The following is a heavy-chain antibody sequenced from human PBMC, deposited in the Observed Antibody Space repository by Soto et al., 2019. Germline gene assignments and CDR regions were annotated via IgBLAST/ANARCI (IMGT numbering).Heavy chain of an antibody. CDR1: GFTFISYA. V-gene: IGHV3-23*01. CDR2: ISGSGGST. CDR3: AKKVGATNDYYFDY. Sequence: LRLSCAASGFTFISYAMSWVRQAPGNGLEWVSAISGSGGSTYYADSVKGRFTISRDNSKNTLYLQMNSLRAEDTAVYYCAKKVGATNDYYFDYWGQGTLVSVSS. J-gene: IGHJ4*02. D-gene: IGHD1-26*01.